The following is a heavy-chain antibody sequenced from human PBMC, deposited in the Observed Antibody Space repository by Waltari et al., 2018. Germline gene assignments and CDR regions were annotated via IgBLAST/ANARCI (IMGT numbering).Heavy chain of an antibody. Sequence: QLQLQESGPGLVKPSETLSLNCTVSGGSISSSSYYWGWIRQPPGKGLEWIGSMYYSGSTYYNPSLKSRVTISVDTSKNQFSLELNSVTAADTAVYYCVADSSGYSYFDYCGQGTLVTVSS. V-gene: IGHV4-39*01. CDR1: GGSISSSSYY. J-gene: IGHJ4*02. D-gene: IGHD3-22*01. CDR2: MYYSGST. CDR3: VADSSGYSYFDY.